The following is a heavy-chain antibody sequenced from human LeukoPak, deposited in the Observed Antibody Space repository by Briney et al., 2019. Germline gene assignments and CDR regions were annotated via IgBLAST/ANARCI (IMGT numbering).Heavy chain of an antibody. Sequence: ASVKVSCKASGYTFTSYGISWVRLAPGQGLEWMGWISAYNGNTNYAQKLQGRVTMTTDTSTSTAYMELRSLRSDDTAVYYCAAPHPTRYSGYDLYYYYYYGMDVRGQGTTVTVSS. J-gene: IGHJ6*02. CDR1: GYTFTSYG. D-gene: IGHD5-12*01. CDR3: AAPHPTRYSGYDLYYYYYYGMDV. CDR2: ISAYNGNT. V-gene: IGHV1-18*01.